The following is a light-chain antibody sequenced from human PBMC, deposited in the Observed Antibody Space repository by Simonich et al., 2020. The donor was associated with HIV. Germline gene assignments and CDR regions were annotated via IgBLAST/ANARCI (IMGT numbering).Light chain of an antibody. Sequence: DIQMTQSPYTPSASVGDRVTITCRASQSISSYLNWDQQKPGKAPKLLIYAASSLQSGVPSRFSGSGSGTDFTLTISSLQPEDFATYYCQQSYSTPLTFGGGTKVEIK. CDR3: QQSYSTPLT. J-gene: IGKJ4*01. CDR1: QSISSY. V-gene: IGKV1-39*01. CDR2: AAS.